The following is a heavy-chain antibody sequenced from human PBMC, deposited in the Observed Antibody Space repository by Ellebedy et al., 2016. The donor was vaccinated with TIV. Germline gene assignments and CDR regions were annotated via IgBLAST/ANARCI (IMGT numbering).Heavy chain of an antibody. CDR3: AKENYGSGSYLGFSDWFDP. Sequence: GESLKISXAASGFTFSSYAMSWVRQAPGKGLEWVSAISGSGGSTYYADSVKGRFTISRDNSKNTLYLQMNSLRAEDTAVYYCAKENYGSGSYLGFSDWFDPWGQGTLVTVSS. D-gene: IGHD3-10*01. CDR2: ISGSGGST. J-gene: IGHJ5*02. V-gene: IGHV3-23*01. CDR1: GFTFSSYA.